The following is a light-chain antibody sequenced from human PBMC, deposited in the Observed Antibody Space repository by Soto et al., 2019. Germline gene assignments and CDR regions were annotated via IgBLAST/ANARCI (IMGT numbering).Light chain of an antibody. J-gene: IGLJ1*01. V-gene: IGLV1-40*01. Sequence: QAVVTQPPSVSGAPGQRVTISCTGSSSNIGAGYDVHWYQQLPGTAPKLLIYGNSNRPSGVPDRFSGSKSGTSASLAITGLQAEDEADYYCQTYDSSLSGYVFGTGTKHTVL. CDR1: SSNIGAGYD. CDR3: QTYDSSLSGYV. CDR2: GNS.